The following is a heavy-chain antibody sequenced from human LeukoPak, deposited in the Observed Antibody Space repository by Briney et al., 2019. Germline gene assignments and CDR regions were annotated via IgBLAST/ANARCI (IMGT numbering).Heavy chain of an antibody. Sequence: SQTLSLTCAVSGASISSGDYSWSWIRQPPGKGLEWIGYIYYSGSTFYNPSLKSRVTLSVDSSKNQFSLQLSSVTAADTAVYYCARGSVWGNYHVVDNWGQGTLVTVSS. J-gene: IGHJ4*02. V-gene: IGHV4-30-2*01. CDR3: ARGSVWGNYHVVDN. CDR2: IYYSGST. CDR1: GASISSGDYS. D-gene: IGHD3-16*02.